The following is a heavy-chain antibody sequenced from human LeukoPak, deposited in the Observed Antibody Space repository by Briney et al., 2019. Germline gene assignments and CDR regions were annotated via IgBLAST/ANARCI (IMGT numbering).Heavy chain of an antibody. CDR1: RGTFTNYA. D-gene: IGHD2-2*02. J-gene: IGHJ5*02. CDR3: ARDRLGRYCSTTSCFTASPFAP. CDR2: IIPIFPTA. V-gene: IGHV1-69*13. Sequence: SVKVSCKASRGTFTNYAISWVRQAPGQGLEWMGGIIPIFPTANYAQKFQGRVTITADESTSTAYMELSSLRSEDTAVYYCARDRLGRYCSTTSCFTASPFAPWGQGTLVTVSS.